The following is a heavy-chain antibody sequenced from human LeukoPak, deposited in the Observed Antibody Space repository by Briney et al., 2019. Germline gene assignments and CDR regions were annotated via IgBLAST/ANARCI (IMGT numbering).Heavy chain of an antibody. CDR2: ISHTGSTI. CDR3: ARGGHDYYDRSGYYYMSAFDI. J-gene: IGHJ3*02. D-gene: IGHD3-22*01. CDR1: GFTFSSYE. V-gene: IGHV3-48*03. Sequence: PGGSLRLSCAASGFTFSSYEMNWVRQAPGEGLEWISYISHTGSTIYYADSVKGRFTISRDNAKNSLYLQMNSLRAEDAAVYYCARGGHDYYDRSGYYYMSAFDIWGQGTMVTVSS.